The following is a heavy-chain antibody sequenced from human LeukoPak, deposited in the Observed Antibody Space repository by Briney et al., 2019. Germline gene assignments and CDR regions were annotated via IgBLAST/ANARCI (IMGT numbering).Heavy chain of an antibody. J-gene: IGHJ4*02. D-gene: IGHD6-19*01. CDR3: ARIYSNGWPDY. V-gene: IGHV3-33*01. CDR2: TWYDGSKK. Sequence: PGGSLRLSCAPSGFTFSNYGIHWVRQAPGKGLEWVAITWYDGSKKYYADSVKGRFTISRDNSMNTLYLQMNSLRAEDTAVYYCARIYSNGWPDYWGQGTLVTVSS. CDR1: GFTFSNYG.